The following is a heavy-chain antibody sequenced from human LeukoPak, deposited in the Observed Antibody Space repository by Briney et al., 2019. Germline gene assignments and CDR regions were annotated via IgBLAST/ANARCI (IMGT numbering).Heavy chain of an antibody. V-gene: IGHV3-13*01. Sequence: PGGSLTLSCAASGFTFSSYDRHWVRQAAGKGLEWVAAIGTAGDTYYPGSVKGRFTISRENAKNSLYLQMNSLRAGDTAVYYCARASSASLYSYVMDVWGQGTTVTVSS. CDR3: ARASSASLYSYVMDV. CDR1: GFTFSSYD. CDR2: IGTAGDT. J-gene: IGHJ6*02.